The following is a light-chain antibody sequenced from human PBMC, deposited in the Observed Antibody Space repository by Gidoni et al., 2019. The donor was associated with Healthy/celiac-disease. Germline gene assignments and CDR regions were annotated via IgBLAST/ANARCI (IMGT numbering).Light chain of an antibody. CDR3: QQRSNWPIT. CDR1: QSVSSY. Sequence: PATLSLYQGERATICCRARQSVSSYLAWYQQKPGQAHRLLIYDASNRATGIPARFSGSESGTDFTLTISSQEPEDVAVYYCQQRSNWPITFGQGTRLEIK. J-gene: IGKJ5*01. CDR2: DAS. V-gene: IGKV3-11*01.